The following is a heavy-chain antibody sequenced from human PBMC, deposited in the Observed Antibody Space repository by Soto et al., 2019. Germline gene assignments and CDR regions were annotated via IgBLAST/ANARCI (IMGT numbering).Heavy chain of an antibody. CDR1: GFIFSDYY. CDR3: ARTGILGSGSYRY. CDR2: IGSSGGII. Sequence: GGSLRLSCEASGFIFSDYYMTWIRQAPGKGLEWVSYIGSSGGIIYCADSVKGRFTISRDNAKNSLYLQMNSLTAEDTAVYYCARTGILGSGSYRYWGQGTLVTVSS. V-gene: IGHV3-11*01. J-gene: IGHJ4*02. D-gene: IGHD3-10*01.